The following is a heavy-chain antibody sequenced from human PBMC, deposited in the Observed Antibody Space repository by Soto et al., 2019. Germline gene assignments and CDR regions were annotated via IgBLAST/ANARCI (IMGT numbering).Heavy chain of an antibody. V-gene: IGHV4-34*01. Sequence: SETLSLTCAVYGGSFSGYYWSWIRQPPGKGLEWIGEINHSGSTNYNPSLKSRVTISVDTSKNQFSLKLSSVTAADTAVYYCARTRFGDPFAYWGQGTLVTVSS. D-gene: IGHD4-17*01. CDR3: ARTRFGDPFAY. CDR1: GGSFSGYY. J-gene: IGHJ4*02. CDR2: INHSGST.